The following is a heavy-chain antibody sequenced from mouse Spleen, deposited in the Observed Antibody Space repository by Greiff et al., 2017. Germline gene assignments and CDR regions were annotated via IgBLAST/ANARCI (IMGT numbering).Heavy chain of an antibody. CDR3: ARGNYPLAMDY. J-gene: IGHJ4*01. CDR2: INPNNGGT. Sequence: VQLQQSGPELVKPGASVKIPCKASGYTFTDYNMDWVKQSHGKSLEWIGDINPNNGGTIYNQKFKGKATLTVDKSSSTAYMELRSLTSEDTAVYYCARGNYPLAMDYWGQGTSVTVSS. V-gene: IGHV1-18*01. CDR1: GYTFTDYN. D-gene: IGHD6-1*01.